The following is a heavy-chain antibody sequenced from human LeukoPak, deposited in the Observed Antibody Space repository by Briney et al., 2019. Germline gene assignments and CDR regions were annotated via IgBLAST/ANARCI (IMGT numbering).Heavy chain of an antibody. CDR3: AKDEAVWGSYLDH. Sequence: PGGSLRLSCAASGFTFSSYTMSWVRQAPGKGLEWVSVISGSGTSTYYADSVKGRFTISRDNSKNTLYLQMNSLRAEDTAVYYCAKDEAVWGSYLDHWGQGTLVTASS. CDR1: GFTFSSYT. V-gene: IGHV3-23*01. CDR2: ISGSGTST. J-gene: IGHJ4*02. D-gene: IGHD3-16*02.